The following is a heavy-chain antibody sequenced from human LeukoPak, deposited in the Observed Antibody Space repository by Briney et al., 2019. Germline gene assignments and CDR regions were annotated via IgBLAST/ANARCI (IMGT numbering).Heavy chain of an antibody. V-gene: IGHV3-43D*03. CDR3: AKGDTMVRGAQGYMDV. Sequence: GGSLRLSCAASGFTFDDYAMHWVRQAPGKGLEWVSLISWDGGSTYYADSVKGRFTISRDNSKNSLYLQMNSLRAEDTALYYCAKGDTMVRGAQGYMDVWGKGTTVTVSS. CDR2: ISWDGGST. CDR1: GFTFDDYA. J-gene: IGHJ6*03. D-gene: IGHD3-10*01.